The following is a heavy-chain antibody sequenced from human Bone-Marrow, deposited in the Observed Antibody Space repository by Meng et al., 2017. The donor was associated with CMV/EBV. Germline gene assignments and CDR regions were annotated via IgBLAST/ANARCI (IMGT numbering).Heavy chain of an antibody. CDR3: ARLYCSSTSCYTSRRWGAMFDYYYGMDV. CDR1: GYTFTGYY. Sequence: ASVKVSCKASGYTFTGYYMHWVRQAPGQGLEWMGWINPNSGGTNYAQKFQGRVTMTRDTSISTAYMELSRLRSDDTAVYYCARLYCSSTSCYTSRRWGAMFDYYYGMDVWGQGTTVTGS. CDR2: INPNSGGT. D-gene: IGHD2-2*01. V-gene: IGHV1-2*02. J-gene: IGHJ6*02.